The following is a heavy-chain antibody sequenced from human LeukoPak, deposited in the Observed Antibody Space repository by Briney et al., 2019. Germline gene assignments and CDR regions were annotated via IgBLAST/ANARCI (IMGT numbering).Heavy chain of an antibody. J-gene: IGHJ4*02. CDR2: INTDNGYT. Sequence: ASVKVSCKASGYTFTAYAMHWVRQAPGQRLEWMGWINTDNGYTKYSQKFQGRVTITRDTSANTAYMELSSLTSEDTAVYYCARDRRPCSGDCSPEFFYDWGQGTLVTVSS. V-gene: IGHV1-3*04. D-gene: IGHD2-21*02. CDR3: ARDRRPCSGDCSPEFFYD. CDR1: GYTFTAYA.